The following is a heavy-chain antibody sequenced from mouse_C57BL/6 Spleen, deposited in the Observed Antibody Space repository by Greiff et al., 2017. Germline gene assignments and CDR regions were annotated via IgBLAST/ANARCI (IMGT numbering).Heavy chain of an antibody. V-gene: IGHV5-9*01. Sequence: EVMLVESGGGLVKPGGSLKLSCAASGFTFSSYTMSWVRQTPEKRLEWVATISGGGGNTYYPDSVKGRFTISRDNAKNTLYLQMSSLRSEDTALYYCASLAHYAMDYWGQGTSVTVSS. CDR2: ISGGGGNT. J-gene: IGHJ4*01. CDR3: ASLAHYAMDY. CDR1: GFTFSSYT.